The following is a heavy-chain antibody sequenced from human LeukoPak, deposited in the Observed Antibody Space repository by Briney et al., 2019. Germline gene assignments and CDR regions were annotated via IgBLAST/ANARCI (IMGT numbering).Heavy chain of an antibody. CDR3: AISGLGFGEFRGLDY. J-gene: IGHJ4*02. Sequence: GGSLRLSCAASGFTLSRYGMHWVRQAPGKGLEWVAVIWYDGSRQYYADSVKGRFTISRDSSKNTLYLQMNSLRAEDTAVYYCAISGLGFGEFRGLDYWGQGTLVTVSS. V-gene: IGHV3-33*01. CDR1: GFTLSRYG. D-gene: IGHD3-10*01. CDR2: IWYDGSRQ.